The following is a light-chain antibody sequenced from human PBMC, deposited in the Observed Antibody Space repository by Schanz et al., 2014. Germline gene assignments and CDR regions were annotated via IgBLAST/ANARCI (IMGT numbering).Light chain of an antibody. J-gene: IGKJ4*01. V-gene: IGKV4-1*01. Sequence: DIVMTQSPDSLPVSLGERATINCKSSQSVLYTSNNKNYLAWYQHKPGQPPKLLIYWASTRESGVPDRFSGSGSGTDFTLTISSLQAEDVAVYYCQQYYGIPLTFGGGTKVEIK. CDR1: QSVLYTSNNKNY. CDR2: WAS. CDR3: QQYYGIPLT.